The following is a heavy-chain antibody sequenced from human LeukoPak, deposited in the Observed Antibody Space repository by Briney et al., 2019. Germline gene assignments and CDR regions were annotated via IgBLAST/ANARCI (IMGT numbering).Heavy chain of an antibody. J-gene: IGHJ4*02. D-gene: IGHD3-10*01. CDR1: GGSISSSNW. CDR3: AGKDYYGSGSYFY. Sequence: SGTLSLTCAVSGGSISSSNWWSWVRQPPGKGLEWIGEIYHSGSTNYNPSLKSRVTISVDKSKNQFSLKLSSVTAADTAVYYCAGKDYYGSGSYFYWGQGTLVTVSS. CDR2: IYHSGST. V-gene: IGHV4-4*02.